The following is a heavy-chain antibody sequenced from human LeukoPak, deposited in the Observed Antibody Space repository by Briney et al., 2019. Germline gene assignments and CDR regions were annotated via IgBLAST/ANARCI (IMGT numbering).Heavy chain of an antibody. CDR2: IYPGDSDT. D-gene: IGHD3-22*01. J-gene: IGHJ5*02. Sequence: KPGESLKISCKGSGYSFTSYWIGWVRQMPGKGLEWMGIIYPGDSDTRYSPSFQGQVTISADKSISTAYLQWSSLKASDTAMYYCARLASSGYLLRSWFDPWRQGTLVTVSS. CDR3: ARLASSGYLLRSWFDP. V-gene: IGHV5-51*03. CDR1: GYSFTSYW.